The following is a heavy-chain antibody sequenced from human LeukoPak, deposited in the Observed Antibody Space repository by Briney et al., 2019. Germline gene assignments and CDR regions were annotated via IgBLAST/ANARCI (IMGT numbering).Heavy chain of an antibody. CDR1: GLTFSNYW. Sequence: GGSLRLSCAASGLTFSNYWMHWVRQVSGKGLVWVSGINSDGSFTSYADSVKGRFTISRDNSKSTLYLQMNSLRAEDTAVYYCAKDLDGDSNYWGQGTLVTVSS. CDR2: INSDGSFT. J-gene: IGHJ4*02. D-gene: IGHD2-21*01. CDR3: AKDLDGDSNY. V-gene: IGHV3-74*01.